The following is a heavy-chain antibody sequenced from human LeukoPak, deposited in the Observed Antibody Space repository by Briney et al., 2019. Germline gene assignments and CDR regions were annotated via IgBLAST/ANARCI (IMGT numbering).Heavy chain of an antibody. CDR1: GGSFSGYY. V-gene: IGHV4-34*01. D-gene: IGHD6-19*01. Sequence: SETLSLTCAVYGGSFSGYYWSWIRQPPGKGLEWIGEINHSGSTNYNPSLKSRVTISVDTSKNQFSLKLSSVTAADTAVYYCARGVYSSGDDAFDIWGQGTMVTVSS. J-gene: IGHJ3*02. CDR2: INHSGST. CDR3: ARGVYSSGDDAFDI.